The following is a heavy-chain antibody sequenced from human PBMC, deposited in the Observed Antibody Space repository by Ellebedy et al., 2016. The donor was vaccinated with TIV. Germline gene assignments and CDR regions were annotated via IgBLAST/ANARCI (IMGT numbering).Heavy chain of an antibody. Sequence: ASVKVSXXASGYTFTSYYMHWVRQAPGQGLEWMGIINPSGGSTSYAQKFQGRVTMTRDTSTSTVYMELSSLRSEDTAVYYCAAIVVVPAAIDNWFDPWGQGTLVTVSS. V-gene: IGHV1-46*03. CDR2: INPSGGST. CDR1: GYTFTSYY. D-gene: IGHD2-2*01. J-gene: IGHJ5*02. CDR3: AAIVVVPAAIDNWFDP.